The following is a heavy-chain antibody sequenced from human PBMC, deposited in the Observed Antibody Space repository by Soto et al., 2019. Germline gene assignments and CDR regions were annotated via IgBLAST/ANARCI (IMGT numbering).Heavy chain of an antibody. J-gene: IGHJ4*02. V-gene: IGHV4-30-4*01. CDR2: IYYSGST. Sequence: SETLSLTCTVSGGSISSGDYYWSWIRQPPGKGLEWIGYIYYSGSTYYNPSLKSRVTISVDTSKNQFSLKLGSVTAADTAVYYCARDGDSVTGYFDYWGQGTLVTVSS. CDR1: GGSISSGDYY. D-gene: IGHD2-21*02. CDR3: ARDGDSVTGYFDY.